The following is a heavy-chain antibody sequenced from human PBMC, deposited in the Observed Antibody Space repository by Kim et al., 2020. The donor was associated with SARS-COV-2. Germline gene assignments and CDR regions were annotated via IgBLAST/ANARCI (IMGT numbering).Heavy chain of an antibody. J-gene: IGHJ4*02. Sequence: GGSLRLSCAASGFTFSSYGMHWVRQAPGKGLEWVAVISYDGSNKYYADSVKGRFTISRDNSKNTLYLQMNSLRAEDTAVYYCANTGEYSGSNYWGQGTLVTVSS. CDR3: ANTGEYSGSNY. D-gene: IGHD1-26*01. CDR1: GFTFSSYG. V-gene: IGHV3-30*18. CDR2: ISYDGSNK.